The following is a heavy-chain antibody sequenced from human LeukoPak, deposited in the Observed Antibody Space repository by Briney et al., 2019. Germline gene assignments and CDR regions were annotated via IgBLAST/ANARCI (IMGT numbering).Heavy chain of an antibody. CDR1: GYTFTGYY. Sequence: ASVKVSCKASGYTFTGYYMHWVRQAPGQGLEWMGWINPNSGGTNYAQKFQGRVTMTRDTSISTAYMELSRLRSDDTAVYYCAREESMAARPFDPWGQGTLVTVSS. J-gene: IGHJ5*02. CDR3: AREESMAARPFDP. CDR2: INPNSGGT. D-gene: IGHD6-6*01. V-gene: IGHV1-2*02.